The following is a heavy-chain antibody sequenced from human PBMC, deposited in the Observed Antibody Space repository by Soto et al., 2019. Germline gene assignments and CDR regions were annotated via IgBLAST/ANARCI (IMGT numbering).Heavy chain of an antibody. CDR3: TRSVPDYYGSGSLTNYYYYYGMDV. CDR1: SSGGYY. V-gene: IGHV3-49*03. Sequence: SSGGYYWSWIRQAPGKGLEWVGFIRSKAYGGTTEYAASVKGRFTISRDDSKSIAYLQMNSLKTEDTAVYYCTRSVPDYYGSGSLTNYYYYYGMDVWGQGTTVTVSS. D-gene: IGHD3-10*01. CDR2: IRSKAYGGTT. J-gene: IGHJ6*02.